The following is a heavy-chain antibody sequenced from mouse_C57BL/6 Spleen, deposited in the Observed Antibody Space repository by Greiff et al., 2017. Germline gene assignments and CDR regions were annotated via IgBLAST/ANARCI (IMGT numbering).Heavy chain of an antibody. Sequence: QVQLKQSGPELVKPGASVKISCKASGYSFTSYYIHWVKQRPGQGLEWIGWIYPGSGNTKYNEKFKGKATLTADTSSSTAYMQLSSLTSEDSAVYYCARLDYYGSSSSAYFDVWGTGTTVTVSS. CDR3: ARLDYYGSSSSAYFDV. CDR2: IYPGSGNT. D-gene: IGHD1-1*01. J-gene: IGHJ1*03. V-gene: IGHV1-66*01. CDR1: GYSFTSYY.